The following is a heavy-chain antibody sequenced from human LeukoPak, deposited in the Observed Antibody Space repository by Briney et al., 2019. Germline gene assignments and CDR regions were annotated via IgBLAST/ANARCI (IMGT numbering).Heavy chain of an antibody. Sequence: SETLSLTCSVPGDSIRSYYWSWIRQPAGKGLEWIGRCHTSGSTNYNPSLKTRVTISVDTSKNQFSLRLSSVTAADTAVYYCAREGTYCSRTSCYDSFLDYWGQGTLVTVSA. V-gene: IGHV4-4*07. CDR1: GDSIRSYY. D-gene: IGHD2-2*01. CDR2: CHTSGST. J-gene: IGHJ4*02. CDR3: AREGTYCSRTSCYDSFLDY.